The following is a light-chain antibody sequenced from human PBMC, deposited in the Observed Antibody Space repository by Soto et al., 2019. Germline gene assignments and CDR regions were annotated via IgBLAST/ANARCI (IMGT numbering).Light chain of an antibody. J-gene: IGKJ2*01. Sequence: EIVLTQSPGTLSLSPGERATLSCRAGQRVSRSYLAWYQQKPGQAPRLLIYGASSRATGSPDRFSGSGSGTDFTLTISRLEPEDFAVYYCQQYGSSTMYTFGQGTKLEIK. CDR2: GAS. CDR3: QQYGSSTMYT. CDR1: QRVSRSY. V-gene: IGKV3-20*01.